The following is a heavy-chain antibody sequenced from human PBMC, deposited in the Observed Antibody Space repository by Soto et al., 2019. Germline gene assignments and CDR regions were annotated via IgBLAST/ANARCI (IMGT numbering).Heavy chain of an antibody. D-gene: IGHD1-26*01. V-gene: IGHV3-15*07. Sequence: PGGSLRLSCAASGFNFTDAWMNWVRQAPGKGLEWVGRIKTNTDGGTTDYAAPVRDRFTISRDDSKHTLSLQMNSLMTEDTAVYYFFADRGWEPGRFDRWGQGTLVNVSS. CDR3: FADRGWEPGRFDR. CDR2: IKTNTDGGTT. CDR1: GFNFTDAW. J-gene: IGHJ5*02.